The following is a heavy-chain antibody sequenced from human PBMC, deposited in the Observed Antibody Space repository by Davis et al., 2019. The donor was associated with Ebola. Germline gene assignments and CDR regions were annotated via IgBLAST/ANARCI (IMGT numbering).Heavy chain of an antibody. CDR2: VSYDGSNK. D-gene: IGHD4-11*01. J-gene: IGHJ4*02. V-gene: IGHV3-30-3*01. CDR1: GFTFSNFA. Sequence: PGGSLRLSCAASGFTFSNFAMHWVRQAPGKGLEWVAVVSYDGSNKYFADSVKGRFTISRDNSKNTLYLQMDSLRVEDTAMYYCARGGRDYNNYEGDYWGQGTLVTVSS. CDR3: ARGGRDYNNYEGDY.